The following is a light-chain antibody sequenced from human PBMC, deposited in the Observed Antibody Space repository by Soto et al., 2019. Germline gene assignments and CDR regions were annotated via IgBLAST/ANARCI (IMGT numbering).Light chain of an antibody. V-gene: IGKV3-11*01. J-gene: IGKJ4*01. CDR2: DAS. CDR3: QQRSNWPT. Sequence: MVLTDSXATLXLXXXXXXTXXCRASQSVSSYLAWYQQKPGQAPRLLIYDASNRATGIPARFSGSGSGTDFTLTISSLEPEDFAVYYCQQRSNWPTFGGATKVDI. CDR1: QSVSSY.